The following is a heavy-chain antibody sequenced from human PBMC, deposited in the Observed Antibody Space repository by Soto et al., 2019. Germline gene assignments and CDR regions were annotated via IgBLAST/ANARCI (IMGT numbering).Heavy chain of an antibody. CDR1: GFTFSDYY. Sequence: QVKLVDSGGDLVKPAGSLRLSCAASGFTFSDYYMSWIRQAPGKGLEWVSYISGSGSYTSYADSVKGRFTISRDNAKKSLSLQMNSLRPENTAVYYCARVLRVYAWLPQGAFDFWGQGTMVTVSS. CDR2: ISGSGSYT. CDR3: ARVLRVYAWLPQGAFDF. D-gene: IGHD2-8*01. V-gene: IGHV3-11*06. J-gene: IGHJ3*01.